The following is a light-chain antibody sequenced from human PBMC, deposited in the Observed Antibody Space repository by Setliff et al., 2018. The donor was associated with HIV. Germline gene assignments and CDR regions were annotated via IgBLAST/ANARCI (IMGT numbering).Light chain of an antibody. CDR1: SSDVAVSNS. CDR2: EVS. Sequence: SALTQPASVSGSPGQSITISCTGTSSDVAVSNSVSWYQQHPGRVPKLLLYEVSNRPSGVSNRFSGSKSANTASLTISGLQAEDEADYFCASYTSVNTYVFGPETKVTVL. CDR3: ASYTSVNTYV. J-gene: IGLJ1*01. V-gene: IGLV2-14*01.